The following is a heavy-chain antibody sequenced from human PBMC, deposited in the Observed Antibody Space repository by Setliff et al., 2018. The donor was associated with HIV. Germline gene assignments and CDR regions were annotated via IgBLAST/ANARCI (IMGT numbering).Heavy chain of an antibody. Sequence: SETLSLTCTVSGGSISSYYWSWIRQPPGKGLEWIGYIYYSGSTNYNPSLKSRVTISVDTSKNQFSLKLSSVTAADTAVYYCASSYGSGSYYENYYYYYMDVWGKGTTVTVSS. D-gene: IGHD3-10*01. CDR1: GGSISSYY. CDR2: IYYSGST. J-gene: IGHJ6*03. CDR3: ASSYGSGSYYENYYYYYMDV. V-gene: IGHV4-59*01.